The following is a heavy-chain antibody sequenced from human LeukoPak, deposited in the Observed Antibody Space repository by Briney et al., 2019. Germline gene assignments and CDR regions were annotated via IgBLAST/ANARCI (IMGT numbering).Heavy chain of an antibody. D-gene: IGHD2-2*01. V-gene: IGHV3-73*01. Sequence: PGGSLRLSCAASGFSLSDSHMHWVRQAPGKGLEWVGHIRSRRDNYATAYGVSVQGRFTISRDDSNNMAYLQMNSPTADDTAVYYCSRQTVSCHDFWGQGTLVTVSS. CDR3: SRQTVSCHDF. CDR1: GFSLSDSH. CDR2: IRSRRDNYAT. J-gene: IGHJ4*02.